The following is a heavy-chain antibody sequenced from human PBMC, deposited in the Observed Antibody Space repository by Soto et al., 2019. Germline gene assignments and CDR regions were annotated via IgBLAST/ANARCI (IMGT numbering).Heavy chain of an antibody. Sequence: GGSLRLSCAASGFTFRSYIMNWFRQAPGKGLEWVSSISSSSSYIYYADSVKGRFTISRDNAKNSLYLQMNSLRAEDTAVYYCARGLGSSDAFDIWGQGTMVTVSS. V-gene: IGHV3-21*01. J-gene: IGHJ3*02. CDR3: ARGLGSSDAFDI. D-gene: IGHD7-27*01. CDR2: ISSSSSYI. CDR1: GFTFRSYI.